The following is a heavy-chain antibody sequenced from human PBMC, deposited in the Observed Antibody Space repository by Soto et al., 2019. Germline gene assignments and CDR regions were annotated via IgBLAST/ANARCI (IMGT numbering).Heavy chain of an antibody. D-gene: IGHD3-22*01. CDR2: IYPSGST. CDR3: AGTYYYDSSGYYWFDP. CDR1: GGSISSGGYS. Sequence: SQTLSLTCAVSGGSISSGGYSWSLIRQPPWKGLEWIGYIYPSGSTYYNPSLKSRVTISVDRSKNQFSLKMSSVTAADTAVYYCAGTYYYDSSGYYWFDPWGQGTLVTVSS. V-gene: IGHV4-30-2*01. J-gene: IGHJ5*02.